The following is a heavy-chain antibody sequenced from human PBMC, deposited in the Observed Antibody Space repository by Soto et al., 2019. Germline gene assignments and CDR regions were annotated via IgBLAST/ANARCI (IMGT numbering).Heavy chain of an antibody. CDR1: GFTFTNYG. CDR3: AKDIALVRGVIIDLDV. CDR2: ISYDGDTK. V-gene: IGHV3-30*18. J-gene: IGHJ6*02. D-gene: IGHD3-10*01. Sequence: GGSLRLSCAASGFTFTNYGMHWVRQAPGKGLEWVTVISYDGDTKYYAESVKGRFTISRDNFKNTLYLQMNSLRAEDTAVYYCAKDIALVRGVIIDLDVWGQGTTVTSP.